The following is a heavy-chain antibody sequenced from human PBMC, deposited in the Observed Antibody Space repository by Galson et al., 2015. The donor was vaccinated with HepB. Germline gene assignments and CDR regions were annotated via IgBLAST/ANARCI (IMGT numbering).Heavy chain of an antibody. CDR1: GFTFSSYG. D-gene: IGHD2-15*01. V-gene: IGHV3-30*18. J-gene: IGHJ4*02. Sequence: SLRLSCAASGFTFSSYGMHWVRQAPGKGLEWVAVISYDGSNKYYADSVKGRFTISRDNSKNTLYLQMNSLRAEDTAVYYCAKGFVRYCSGGSCYSDFDYWCQGTLFTVSS. CDR2: ISYDGSNK. CDR3: AKGFVRYCSGGSCYSDFDY.